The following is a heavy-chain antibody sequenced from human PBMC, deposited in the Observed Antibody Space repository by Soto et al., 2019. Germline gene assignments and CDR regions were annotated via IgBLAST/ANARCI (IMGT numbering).Heavy chain of an antibody. J-gene: IGHJ5*02. D-gene: IGHD3-9*01. V-gene: IGHV2-5*02. CDR2: IYWDDDK. Sequence: GSGPTLVNPTETLTLTCTFSGFSLSTSGVGVGWIRQPPGKALEWLALIYWDDDKRYSPSLKSRLTITKDTSKNQVVLTMTNMDPVDTATYYCAHRLPSYDILTGYYKTSLWFDPWGQGTLVTVSS. CDR3: AHRLPSYDILTGYYKTSLWFDP. CDR1: GFSLSTSGVG.